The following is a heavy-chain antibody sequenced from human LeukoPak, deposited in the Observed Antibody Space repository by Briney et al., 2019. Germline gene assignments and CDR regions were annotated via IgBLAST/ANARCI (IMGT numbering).Heavy chain of an antibody. V-gene: IGHV1-2*02. CDR3: ARYVLSFRVGQLWAPLGY. J-gene: IGHJ4*02. D-gene: IGHD5-18*01. CDR1: GYTFTGYY. Sequence: ASVKVSCKASGYTFTGYYMHWVRQAPGQGLEWMGWINPNSGGTNYAQTFQGRVTMTRDTSISTAYMELSRLRSDDTAVYYCARYVLSFRVGQLWAPLGYWGQGTLVTVSS. CDR2: INPNSGGT.